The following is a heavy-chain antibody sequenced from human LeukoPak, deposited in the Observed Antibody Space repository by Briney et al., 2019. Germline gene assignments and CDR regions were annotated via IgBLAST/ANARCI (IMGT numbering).Heavy chain of an antibody. D-gene: IGHD3-10*01. CDR3: ARDRSSYGSGSYYNEPMDV. CDR1: GFTFSSYG. J-gene: IGHJ6*02. CDR2: IRYDGSNK. Sequence: TGGSLRLSCAASGFTFSSYGMHWVRQAPGKGLEWVAFIRYDGSNKYYADSVKGRFTISRDNSKNTLYLQMGSLRAEDMAVYYCARDRSSYGSGSYYNEPMDVWGQGTTVTVSS. V-gene: IGHV3-30*02.